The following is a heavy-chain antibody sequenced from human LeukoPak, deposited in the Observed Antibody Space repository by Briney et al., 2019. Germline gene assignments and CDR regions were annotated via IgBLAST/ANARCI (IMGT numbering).Heavy chain of an antibody. V-gene: IGHV4-39*07. CDR1: GDSISSRSYC. D-gene: IGHD3-22*01. CDR3: ARERGYYYDSSGETISYGMDV. J-gene: IGHJ6*02. CDR2: IYYSGTT. Sequence: SETLSLTCTVSGDSISSRSYCWDWIRQPPGKGLEWIGSIYYSGTTYYNPSLKSRVTISVDTSKNQFSLKLSSVTAADTAVYYCARERGYYYDSSGETISYGMDVWGQGTTVTVSS.